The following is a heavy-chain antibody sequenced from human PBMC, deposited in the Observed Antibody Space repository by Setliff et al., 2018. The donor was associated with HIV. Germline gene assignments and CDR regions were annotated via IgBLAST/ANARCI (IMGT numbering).Heavy chain of an antibody. CDR2: IYWDDDK. J-gene: IGHJ4*02. V-gene: IGHV2-70*01. D-gene: IGHD1-7*01. Sequence: SGPTLVNPTQTLTLTCTFSGLSLSTSGVGVGWIRQSPGKALEWLAFIYWDDDKYYSTSLKTRLTISKDTSKNQVVLKMTNMDPVDTATYYCARSRGNWNYVDYWGQGTLVTVSS. CDR3: ARSRGNWNYVDY. CDR1: GLSLSTSGVG.